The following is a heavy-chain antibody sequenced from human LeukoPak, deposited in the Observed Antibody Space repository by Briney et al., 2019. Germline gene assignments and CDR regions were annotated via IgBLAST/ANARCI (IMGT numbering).Heavy chain of an antibody. CDR3: ASATGGWYAVASYYYYGMDV. V-gene: IGHV3-23*01. Sequence: PGGSLRLSCAASGFTFSSSAMSWVRQAPGKGLEWVSAISNNGGYTYYADSVQGRFTISRDNSKSTLCLQMNSLRAEDTAVYYCASATGGWYAVASYYYYGMDVWGQGTTVTVSS. CDR2: ISNNGGYT. D-gene: IGHD6-19*01. J-gene: IGHJ6*02. CDR1: GFTFSSSA.